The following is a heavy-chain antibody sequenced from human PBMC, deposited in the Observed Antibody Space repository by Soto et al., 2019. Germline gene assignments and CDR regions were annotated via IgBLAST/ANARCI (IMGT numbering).Heavy chain of an antibody. CDR2: IFANGHT. J-gene: IGHJ5*02. D-gene: IGHD6-13*01. CDR3: VASLAASGLNWLDP. Sequence: SQTLSLTCIVSGGSISEKYWTWVRQPPGKGLEWIGLIFANGHTDYNPSLKSRVTMSVDASKNQFSLRLTSITAADTAVYYCVASLAASGLNWLDPWGRGTVVTVSS. V-gene: IGHV4-4*07. CDR1: GGSISEKY.